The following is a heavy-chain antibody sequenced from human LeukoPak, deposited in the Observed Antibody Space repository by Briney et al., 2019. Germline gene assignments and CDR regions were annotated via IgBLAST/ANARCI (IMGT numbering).Heavy chain of an antibody. J-gene: IGHJ4*02. Sequence: GGSLRLSCAASGFTFSDYWMTWVRQAPGKGLEWVASLKQDGSEKYYVDSVKGRFTISRDNAQNSLYLQMNSLRAEDTAVYYCARDWRGWGQGTLVAVSS. CDR1: GFTFSDYW. CDR2: LKQDGSEK. V-gene: IGHV3-7*01. CDR3: ARDWRG.